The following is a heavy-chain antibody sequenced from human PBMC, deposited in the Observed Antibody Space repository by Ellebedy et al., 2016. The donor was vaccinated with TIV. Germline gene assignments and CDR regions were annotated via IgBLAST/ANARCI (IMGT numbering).Heavy chain of an antibody. CDR1: GFTFSSFA. V-gene: IGHV3-23*01. CDR3: AKDKALHLFDF. Sequence: GESLKISCAASGFTFSSFAMTWVRQAPGKGLEWVSTISGSADNTYHADSVKGRFTISRDNSKNMLYLQMNSLTAEDTAIYYCAKDKALHLFDFWGQGTLVTVSP. D-gene: IGHD4-11*01. J-gene: IGHJ4*02. CDR2: ISGSADNT.